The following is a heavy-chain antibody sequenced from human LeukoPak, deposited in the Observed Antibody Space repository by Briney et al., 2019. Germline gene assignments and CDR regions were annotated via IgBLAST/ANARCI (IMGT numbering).Heavy chain of an antibody. J-gene: IGHJ4*02. CDR2: IYSDGSRT. D-gene: IGHD2-2*01. CDR3: ASSRTYHFDY. Sequence: GGSLRLSCAASGFTFSNFWMHWVRQAPGKGLVWVSHIYSDGSRTTYADSVEGRFTISRDNAKNTVYLQMNSLRVEDTAVYYCASSRTYHFDYWGQGTLVTVSS. V-gene: IGHV3-74*01. CDR1: GFTFSNFW.